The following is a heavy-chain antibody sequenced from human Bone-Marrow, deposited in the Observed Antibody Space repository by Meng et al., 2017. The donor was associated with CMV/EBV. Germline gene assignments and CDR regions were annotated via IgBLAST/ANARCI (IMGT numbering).Heavy chain of an antibody. CDR3: AREGAAADDGFDY. CDR1: GFTFSSYG. CDR2: IRYDGSNK. D-gene: IGHD6-13*01. V-gene: IGHV3-30*02. Sequence: GESLKISCAASGFTFSSYGMHWVRQAPGKGLEWVAFIRYDGSNKYYADSVKGRFTISRDNSKNTLYLQMNSLRAEDTAVYYCAREGAAADDGFDYWGQGTLVTVSS. J-gene: IGHJ4*02.